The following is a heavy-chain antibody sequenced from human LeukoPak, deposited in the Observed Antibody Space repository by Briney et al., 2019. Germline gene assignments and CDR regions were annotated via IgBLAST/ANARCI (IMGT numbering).Heavy chain of an antibody. D-gene: IGHD5-18*01. CDR3: ARVGVDTAMGTDYYYYYYMDV. J-gene: IGHJ6*03. Sequence: GGSLRLSCAASGFTFDDYAMHWVRQASGKGLEWVSLISWDGGSTYYADSVKGRFTISRDNSKNSLYLQMNSLRAEDTALYYCARVGVDTAMGTDYYYYYYMDVWGKGTTVTVSS. CDR1: GFTFDDYA. V-gene: IGHV3-43D*03. CDR2: ISWDGGST.